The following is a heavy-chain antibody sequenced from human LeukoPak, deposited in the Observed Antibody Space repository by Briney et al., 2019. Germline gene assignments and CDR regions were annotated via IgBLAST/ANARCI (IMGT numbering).Heavy chain of an antibody. CDR2: ISTYNGNT. D-gene: IGHD3-3*01. J-gene: IGHJ4*02. Sequence: ASVKVSCKASGYTFNSYDISWVRQAPGQGLEWMAWISTYNGNTNYALKVQGRATMTTDTSTSTAYMELRSLRFDDTAVYYCARVLRYDFWSAYYFDYWGQGTLVTVSS. CDR3: ARVLRYDFWSAYYFDY. CDR1: GYTFNSYD. V-gene: IGHV1-18*01.